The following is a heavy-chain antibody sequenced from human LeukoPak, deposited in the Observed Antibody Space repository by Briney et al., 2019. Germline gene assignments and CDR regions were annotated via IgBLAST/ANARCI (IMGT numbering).Heavy chain of an antibody. Sequence: GGSLRLSCAASGFTVSSNYMSWVRQAPGKGLEWVSVIYSGGSTYYADSVKGRFTISRDNSKNTLYLQMNSLRAEDTAVYYCLSSSWLDEAFDIWGQGTMVTVSS. CDR2: IYSGGST. J-gene: IGHJ3*02. CDR1: GFTVSSNY. V-gene: IGHV3-66*01. D-gene: IGHD6-13*01. CDR3: LSSSWLDEAFDI.